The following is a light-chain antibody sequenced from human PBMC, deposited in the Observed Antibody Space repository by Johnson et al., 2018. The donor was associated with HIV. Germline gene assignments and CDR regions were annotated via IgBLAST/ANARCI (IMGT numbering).Light chain of an antibody. CDR1: TSNIGNNY. J-gene: IGLJ1*01. CDR2: EKN. Sequence: QSVLTQPPSVSADPGQKVTISCSGSTSNIGNNYVSWYQQLPGTAPKLLIYEKNKRPSGIPDRFSASKSGTSATLVITGLQTGDEADYYCGTWDSSLSAHFVFGTGTRVTV. CDR3: GTWDSSLSAHFV. V-gene: IGLV1-51*02.